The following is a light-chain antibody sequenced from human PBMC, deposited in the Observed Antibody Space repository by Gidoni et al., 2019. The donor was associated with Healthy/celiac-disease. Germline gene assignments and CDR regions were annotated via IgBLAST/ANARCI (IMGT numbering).Light chain of an antibody. CDR2: DAS. V-gene: IGKV3-11*01. CDR1: QSVSSY. Sequence: EIVLTQSPATLSLSPGERATLSCRASQSVSSYLAWYQRKPGQAPRLLIYDASNRTTGIPAGSGGGGSGTDFTITIGSLEPEDFAGHYCQKRSNGPTFGGGTKVEIK. CDR3: QKRSNGPT. J-gene: IGKJ4*01.